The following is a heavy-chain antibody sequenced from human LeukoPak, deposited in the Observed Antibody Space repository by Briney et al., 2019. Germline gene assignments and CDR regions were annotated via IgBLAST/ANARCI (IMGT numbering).Heavy chain of an antibody. D-gene: IGHD3-10*01. CDR2: IYYSGST. CDR3: ARHLVRGVISAFDI. CDR1: GGSISSYY. Sequence: SSETLSLTCTVSGGSISSYYWSWIRQPPGKGLEWIGYIYYSGSTNYNPSLKSRVTISVDTSKNQFSLKLSSVTAADTAVYYCARHLVRGVISAFDIWGQGTMVTVSS. V-gene: IGHV4-59*08. J-gene: IGHJ3*02.